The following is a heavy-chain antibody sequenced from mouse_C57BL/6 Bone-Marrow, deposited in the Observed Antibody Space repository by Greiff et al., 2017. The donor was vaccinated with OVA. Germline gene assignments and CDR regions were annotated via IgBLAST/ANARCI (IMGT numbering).Heavy chain of an antibody. CDR3: TRALYGSSYCWYFDV. V-gene: IGHV1-15*01. J-gene: IGHJ1*03. CDR2: IDPETGGT. Sequence: VQLQQSGAELVRPGASVTLSCKASGYTFTDYEMHWVKQTPVRGLEWIGAIDPETGGTAYNQKFKGKAILTADKSSSTAYMELRSLTSEDSAVYYCTRALYGSSYCWYFDVWGTGTTVTVSS. D-gene: IGHD1-1*01. CDR1: GYTFTDYE.